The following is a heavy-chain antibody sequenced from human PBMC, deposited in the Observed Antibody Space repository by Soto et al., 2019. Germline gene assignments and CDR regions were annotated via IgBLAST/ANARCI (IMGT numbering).Heavy chain of an antibody. J-gene: IGHJ5*02. Sequence: QVQLVQSGAEVKKPGSSVKVSCKASGGTLSNFTISWVRQAPGQGLEWMGRIIPILGILHSAQKFQGRVTITADKSTSTAYMELSSLRSEDTAVYYCAREKLGSSSWYWFDPWGQGTLVTVSS. D-gene: IGHD6-13*01. CDR2: IIPILGIL. V-gene: IGHV1-69*08. CDR1: GGTLSNFT. CDR3: AREKLGSSSWYWFDP.